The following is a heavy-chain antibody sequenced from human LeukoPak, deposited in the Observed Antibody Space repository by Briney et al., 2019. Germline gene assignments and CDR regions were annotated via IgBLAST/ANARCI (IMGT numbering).Heavy chain of an antibody. CDR2: ISAYNGNT. CDR3: ARDLLLWFGEFPSFYFDY. V-gene: IGHV1-18*01. CDR1: GYTFTSYG. J-gene: IGHJ4*02. D-gene: IGHD3-10*01. Sequence: ASVKVSCKASGYTFTSYGISWVRQAPGQGLEWMGWISAYNGNTNYAQKLQGRVTMTTDTSTSTAYMELRSLRSDDTAVYYCARDLLLWFGEFPSFYFDYWGQGTLDTVSS.